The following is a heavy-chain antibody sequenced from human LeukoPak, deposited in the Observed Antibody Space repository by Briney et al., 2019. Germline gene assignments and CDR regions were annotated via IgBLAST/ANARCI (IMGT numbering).Heavy chain of an antibody. V-gene: IGHV3-23*01. CDR3: AKDLYYYGSGSYRNFDS. CDR1: GFTFSSYA. CDR2: ISGSGGST. J-gene: IGHJ4*02. Sequence: GGSLRLSCAASGFTFSSYAMSWVRQAPGKGLEWVSAISGSGGSTYYADSVKGRFTISRDNSKNTLYLQMNSLRAEDTAVYYCAKDLYYYGSGSYRNFDSWGQGTLVTVSS. D-gene: IGHD3-10*01.